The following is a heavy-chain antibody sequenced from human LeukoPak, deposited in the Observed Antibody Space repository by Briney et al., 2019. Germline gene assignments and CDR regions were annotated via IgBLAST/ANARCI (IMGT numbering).Heavy chain of an antibody. V-gene: IGHV4-59*01. Sequence: PSETLCLTCIVPGGSISSYYWSWVRQPPGKGLEWIGYIFFSGSTNYNPSLKSRVTISVDTSKNPFSLKMSSVTAAGTAVYYCARVDCSSWSWFDPWGQGALFTVSS. CDR1: GGSISSYY. CDR2: IFFSGST. D-gene: IGHD2-2*01. J-gene: IGHJ5*02. CDR3: ARVDCSSWSWFDP.